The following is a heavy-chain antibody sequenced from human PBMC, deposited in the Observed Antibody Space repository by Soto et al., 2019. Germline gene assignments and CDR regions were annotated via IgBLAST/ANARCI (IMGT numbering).Heavy chain of an antibody. D-gene: IGHD2-8*02. V-gene: IGHV3-30*03. Sequence: QVQLVESGGGVVQPGRSLRLSCAVSGFTVSTHGMHWVRQAPGKGLEWVAVISRDGNTKNYADSVKGRFTISRDNSRNTLFLEMYSLRGDDMAVYYCTGEVASGYWGQGTLVTVSS. CDR1: GFTVSTHG. CDR2: ISRDGNTK. CDR3: TGEVASGY. J-gene: IGHJ4*02.